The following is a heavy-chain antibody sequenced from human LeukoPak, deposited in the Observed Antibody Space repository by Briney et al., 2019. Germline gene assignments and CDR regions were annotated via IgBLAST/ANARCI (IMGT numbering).Heavy chain of an antibody. V-gene: IGHV1-18*01. CDR1: GYTFTSYG. D-gene: IGHD3-16*01. CDR2: ISAYNGNT. J-gene: IGHJ4*02. CDR3: ARASYLFGRPGY. Sequence: ASVKVSCKASGYTFTSYGISWVRQAPGQGLEWIGWISAYNGNTNYAQKLQGRVTMTTDTSTSTAYMELRSLRSDDTAVYYCARASYLFGRPGYWGQGTLVTVSS.